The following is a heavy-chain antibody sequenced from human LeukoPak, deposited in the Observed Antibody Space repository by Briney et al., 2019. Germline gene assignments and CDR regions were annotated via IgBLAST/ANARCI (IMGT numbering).Heavy chain of an antibody. V-gene: IGHV3-9*02. D-gene: IGHD3-3*01. Sequence: PGGSLRLSCAASGFTSDDYAMHWVRHAPGKGLEWVSGISWNSGNIGYADSVKGRFTISRDNAKNFLYLQMNSLRPEDTALYYCAKVTGRIFGVGGFDRWGQGTLVTVSS. CDR3: AKVTGRIFGVGGFDR. CDR2: ISWNSGNI. J-gene: IGHJ5*02. CDR1: GFTSDDYA.